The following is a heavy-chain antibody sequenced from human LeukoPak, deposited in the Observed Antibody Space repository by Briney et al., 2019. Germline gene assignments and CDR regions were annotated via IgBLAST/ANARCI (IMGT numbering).Heavy chain of an antibody. J-gene: IGHJ5*02. CDR3: AKDLLSSSIAARPVWFDP. Sequence: PGGSLRLSCAASGFTFSSYAMSWVRQAPGKGLEWVSAISGSGGSTYYADSVKGRFTISRDNSENTLYLQMNSLRAEDTAVYYCAKDLLSSSIAARPVWFDPWGQGTLVTVSS. V-gene: IGHV3-23*01. D-gene: IGHD6-6*01. CDR2: ISGSGGST. CDR1: GFTFSSYA.